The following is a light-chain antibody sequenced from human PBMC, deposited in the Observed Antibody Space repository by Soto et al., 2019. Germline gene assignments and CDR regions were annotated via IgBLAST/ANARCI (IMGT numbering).Light chain of an antibody. V-gene: IGLV1-40*01. Sequence: QSVLTQPPSVSGAPGQRVTISCTGSSSNIGAGYDVQWYQQLPGAAPRLLILGNTNRPSGVPDRFSGSRSGTSASLAISGLQAEDEADYYCQSYDISLSVSVVFGGGTQVTVL. CDR3: QSYDISLSVSVV. CDR2: GNT. CDR1: SSNIGAGYD. J-gene: IGLJ2*01.